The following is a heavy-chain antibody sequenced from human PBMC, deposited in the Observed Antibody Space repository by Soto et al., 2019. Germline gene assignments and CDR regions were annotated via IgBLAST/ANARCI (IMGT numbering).Heavy chain of an antibody. Sequence: GGSLRLSCAASGFTFSSYWMSWVRQAPGKGLEWVANIKQDGSERYYVDSVKGRFTISRDNAKNSLYLQINSLRAEDTAVYYCARDLDYDFWSGPNDYWGQGTLVTVSS. CDR3: ARDLDYDFWSGPNDY. CDR2: IKQDGSER. D-gene: IGHD3-3*01. V-gene: IGHV3-7*01. J-gene: IGHJ4*02. CDR1: GFTFSSYW.